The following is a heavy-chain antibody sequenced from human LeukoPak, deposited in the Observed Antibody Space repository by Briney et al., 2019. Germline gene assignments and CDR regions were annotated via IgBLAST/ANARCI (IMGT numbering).Heavy chain of an antibody. D-gene: IGHD3-16*02. Sequence: PSETLSLTCAVSGYSISSGYYWGWIRQPPGKGLEWIGSIYHSGSTYYNPSLKSRVTISVDTSKNQFSLKLSSVTAADTAVYYCAGLGPAYDYVWGSYRTIDYWGQGTLVTVSS. J-gene: IGHJ4*02. CDR1: GYSISSGYY. CDR2: IYHSGST. CDR3: AGLGPAYDYVWGSYRTIDY. V-gene: IGHV4-38-2*01.